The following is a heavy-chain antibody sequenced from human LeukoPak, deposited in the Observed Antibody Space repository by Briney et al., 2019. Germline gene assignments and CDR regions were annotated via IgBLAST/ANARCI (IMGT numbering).Heavy chain of an antibody. V-gene: IGHV4-61*01. CDR2: IYYSGST. CDR3: ARTTEGGYTYNYFYYYYMDV. D-gene: IGHD5-18*01. J-gene: IGHJ6*03. CDR1: GGSISSGYF. Sequence: SETLSLTCTVSGGSISSGYFWGWIRQPPGKGLEWIGYIYYSGSTNYNPSLKSRISISVDTSKNQFSLKLSSVTAADTAVYYCARTTEGGYTYNYFYYYYMDVWGKETTVTISS.